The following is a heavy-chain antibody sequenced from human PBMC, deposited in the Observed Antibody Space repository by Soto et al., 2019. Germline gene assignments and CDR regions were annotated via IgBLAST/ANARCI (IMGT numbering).Heavy chain of an antibody. J-gene: IGHJ6*02. CDR3: AKASPYIVGGTDAGNQYFYVVDV. CDR2: IIPVFGTT. CDR1: GGTFSSYA. D-gene: IGHD1-26*01. Sequence: QVQLVQSGAEVKKPGSSVKVSCKASGGTFSSYAISGLRQSPGQGLEWMGGIIPVFGTTNYDQKFQGRVTIHADGSTSTAYMELSSLRSADTVVYYCAKASPYIVGGTDAGNQYFYVVDVWGQGTKVTVSS. V-gene: IGHV1-69*01.